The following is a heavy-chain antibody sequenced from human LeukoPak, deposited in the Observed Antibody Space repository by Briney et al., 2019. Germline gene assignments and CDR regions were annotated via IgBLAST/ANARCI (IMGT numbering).Heavy chain of an antibody. Sequence: GGSLRLSCAASGFTFSSYSMNWVRQAPGKGLEWVSYISSSSSTIYYADSVKGRFTISRDNAKNSLYLQMNSLRAEDTAVYYCARQLWGSYPSRWGQGTLVTVSS. D-gene: IGHD3-16*02. CDR2: ISSSSSTI. V-gene: IGHV3-48*01. J-gene: IGHJ4*02. CDR3: ARQLWGSYPSR. CDR1: GFTFSSYS.